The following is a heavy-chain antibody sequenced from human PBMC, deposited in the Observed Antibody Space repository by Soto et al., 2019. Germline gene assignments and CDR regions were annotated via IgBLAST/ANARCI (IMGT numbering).Heavy chain of an antibody. CDR1: GYTFTGYF. V-gene: IGHV1-2*02. Sequence: ASVKVSCKASGYTFTGYFIHWVRQAPGEGLEWVGYINPNSGVTKYAPRFLGRVTITRDTSIRTAYMDLNNLRSDDTAVYFCARGGGNIIAPLPWGPGTLVTVS. D-gene: IGHD3-10*01. CDR2: INPNSGVT. J-gene: IGHJ5*02. CDR3: ARGGGNIIAPLP.